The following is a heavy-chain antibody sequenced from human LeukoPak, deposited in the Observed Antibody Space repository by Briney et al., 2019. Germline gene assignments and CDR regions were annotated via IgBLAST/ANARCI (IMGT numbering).Heavy chain of an antibody. D-gene: IGHD6-19*01. CDR1: GFTFSSYA. CDR3: AKALTSGWYLDAFNI. V-gene: IGHV3-30*04. J-gene: IGHJ3*02. Sequence: GRSLRLSCAASGFTFSSYAMHWVRQAPGKGLEWVAVISYDGSNKYYADSVKGRFTISRDNSKNTLFLEMNSLRAEDTAVYYCAKALTSGWYLDAFNIWGQGTMVTVSS. CDR2: ISYDGSNK.